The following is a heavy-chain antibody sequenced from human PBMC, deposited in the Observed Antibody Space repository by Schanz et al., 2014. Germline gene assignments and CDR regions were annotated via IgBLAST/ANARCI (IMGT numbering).Heavy chain of an antibody. D-gene: IGHD3-9*01. Sequence: VQLVESGGGVVQFGRSLRLSCAASGFIFSSYGLHWVRQAPGKGLEWVSSISGRSSHIYYADSVKGRFSISRDNAKKSLYLQLNSLRAEDTAVYYCAKQIHYDILTVTRNWGQGTLVTVSS. J-gene: IGHJ4*02. CDR1: GFIFSSYG. CDR3: AKQIHYDILTVTRN. CDR2: ISGRSSHI. V-gene: IGHV3-21*04.